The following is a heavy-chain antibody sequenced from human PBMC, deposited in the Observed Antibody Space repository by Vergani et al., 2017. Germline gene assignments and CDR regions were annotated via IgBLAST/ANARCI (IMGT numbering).Heavy chain of an antibody. CDR3: ARTYYDFWSGPPVINWFDP. V-gene: IGHV3-48*01. J-gene: IGHJ5*02. CDR2: ISSSSSTI. Sequence: EVQLVESGGGLVQPGGSLRLSCAASRFIFSTYSMNWVRQAPGKGLEWVSDISSSSSTIYYADSVKGRFTISRDNAKNSLYLQMNSLRAEDTAVYYCARTYYDFWSGPPVINWFDPWGQGTLVTVSS. CDR1: RFIFSTYS. D-gene: IGHD3-3*01.